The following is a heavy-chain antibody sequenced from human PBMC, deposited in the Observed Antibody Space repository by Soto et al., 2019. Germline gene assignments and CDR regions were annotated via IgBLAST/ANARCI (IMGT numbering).Heavy chain of an antibody. J-gene: IGHJ6*02. CDR1: GYSFNSYW. V-gene: IGHV5-51*01. Sequence: PXEALTMSRKGSGYSFNSYWLGWVGQMPGKGLEWMGIIYPGDSDTRYSPSFQGQVTISADKSISTAYLQWSSLKASDTAMYYCIRGYSYGTYGMDVWGQGTTVIVSS. CDR2: IYPGDSDT. D-gene: IGHD5-18*01. CDR3: IRGYSYGTYGMDV.